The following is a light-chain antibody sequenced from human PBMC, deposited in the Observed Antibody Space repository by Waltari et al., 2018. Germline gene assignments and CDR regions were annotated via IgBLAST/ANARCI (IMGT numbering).Light chain of an antibody. CDR1: QDISNY. J-gene: IGKJ5*01. CDR2: DAS. CDR3: QQYDNPIT. V-gene: IGKV1-33*01. Sequence: DIQMTQSPSSLSASVGDRVTITCQASQDISNYLNWYQQKPGKAPKLLIYDASNLETGVPPRFSGSGSGTDFTFTISSLQPEDIATYYCQQYDNPITFGQGTQLEIK.